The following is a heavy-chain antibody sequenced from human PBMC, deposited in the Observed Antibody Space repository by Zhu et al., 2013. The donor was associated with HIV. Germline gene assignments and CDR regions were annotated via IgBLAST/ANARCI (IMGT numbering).Heavy chain of an antibody. CDR2: ISAYNGDT. V-gene: IGHV1-18*01. Sequence: QVQVVQSGGEVKKPGASVKVSCKASGYTFTSYGISWVRQAPGQGLEWMGWISAYNGDTNYAQKFQGRLTMTTETSTSTAYMELRSLRSDDTAMYYXARETDDSSGYYLDYWGQGTLVTVSS. CDR1: GYTFTSYG. CDR3: ARETDDSSGYYLDY. D-gene: IGHD3-22*01. J-gene: IGHJ4*02.